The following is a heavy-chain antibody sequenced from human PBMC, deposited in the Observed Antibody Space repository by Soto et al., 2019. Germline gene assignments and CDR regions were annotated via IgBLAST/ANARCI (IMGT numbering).Heavy chain of an antibody. Sequence: SETLSLTCTVSGGSISSSSYYWGWIRQPPGKGLEWIGSIYYSGSTYYNPSLKSRVTISVDTSKNQFSLKLSSVTAADTAVYYCARLLYRSSHFDYWGQGTLVTVSS. CDR1: GGSISSSSYY. CDR2: IYYSGST. D-gene: IGHD6-13*01. CDR3: ARLLYRSSHFDY. J-gene: IGHJ4*02. V-gene: IGHV4-39*01.